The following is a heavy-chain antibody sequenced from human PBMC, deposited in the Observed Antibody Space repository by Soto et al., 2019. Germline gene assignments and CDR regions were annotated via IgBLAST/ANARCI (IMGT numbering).Heavy chain of an antibody. Sequence: QVQLQQWGAGLLKPSETLSLTCAVYGGSFSGYYWSWIRQPPGKGLEWIGEINHSGSTNYNPSLKSRGPXXVXTXXHQASLALGSVPAADTAVYHCARGLRTMVRGVFNYWGQGTLVTVSS. D-gene: IGHD3-10*01. CDR2: INHSGST. V-gene: IGHV4-34*01. CDR1: GGSFSGYY. J-gene: IGHJ4*02. CDR3: ARGLRTMVRGVFNY.